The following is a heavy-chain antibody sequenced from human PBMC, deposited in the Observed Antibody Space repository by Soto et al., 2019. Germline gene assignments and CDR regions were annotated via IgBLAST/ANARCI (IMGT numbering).Heavy chain of an antibody. CDR3: ARSGGGYDLGDY. CDR1: GYTFIGYY. V-gene: IGHV1-2*04. J-gene: IGHJ4*02. Sequence: QVQLVQSGAEVKKPGASVKVSCKASGYTFIGYYIDWVRQAPGQGLEWMGWINPNSGGAKYSQQFQAWVTMTSDTSISTAYMELSRLKSDDTAVYYCARSGGGYDLGDYWGQGTLVTVSS. CDR2: INPNSGGA. D-gene: IGHD5-18*01.